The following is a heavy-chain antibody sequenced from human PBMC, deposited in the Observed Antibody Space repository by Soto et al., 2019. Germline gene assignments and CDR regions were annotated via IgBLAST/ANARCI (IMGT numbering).Heavy chain of an antibody. V-gene: IGHV1-18*04. CDR3: ARVLTGNYDSSGYSAFNV. CDR2: ISAYNGNT. D-gene: IGHD3-22*01. CDR1: GYTFTSYG. Sequence: AAVKVSCKASGYTFTSYGISWVRQAPGQGLEWMGWISAYNGNTNYAQKLQGRVTMTTDTSTSTAYMELRSLRSDDTAVYYCARVLTGNYDSSGYSAFNVCRRRTRIAVS. J-gene: IGHJ3*01.